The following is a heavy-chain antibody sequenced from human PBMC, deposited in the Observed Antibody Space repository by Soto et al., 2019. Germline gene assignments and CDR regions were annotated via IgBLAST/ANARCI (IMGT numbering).Heavy chain of an antibody. V-gene: IGHV2-5*02. D-gene: IGHD3-3*01. CDR2: IYWDGDK. Sequence: QINLIESGPTLVKPTQTLTLTCTFPGFSLSTSGAAVGWVRQRPGRALEWLALIYWDGDKRYNASLGNRLTITKDTSMNQVVLTLTNVDPADTATYYCAHRATMTIFGLIIDNGIWFDPWGQGTRVIVSS. J-gene: IGHJ5*02. CDR1: GFSLSTSGAA. CDR3: AHRATMTIFGLIIDNGIWFDP.